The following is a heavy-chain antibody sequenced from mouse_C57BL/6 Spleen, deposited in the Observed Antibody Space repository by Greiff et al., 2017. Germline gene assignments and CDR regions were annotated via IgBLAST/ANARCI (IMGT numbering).Heavy chain of an antibody. J-gene: IGHJ4*01. Sequence: DVKLQESGGGLVQPKGSLKLSCAASGFSFNTYAMNWVRQAPGKGLEWVARIRSKSNNYATYYADSVKDRFTISRDDSESMLYLQMNNLKTEDTAMYYCVRNGEYGSSNAMDYWGQGTSVTVSS. D-gene: IGHD1-1*01. V-gene: IGHV10-1*01. CDR2: IRSKSNNYAT. CDR3: VRNGEYGSSNAMDY. CDR1: GFSFNTYA.